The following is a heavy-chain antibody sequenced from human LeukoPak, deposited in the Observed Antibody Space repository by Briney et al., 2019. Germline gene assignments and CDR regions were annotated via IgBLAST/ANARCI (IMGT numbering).Heavy chain of an antibody. Sequence: ASVKVSCTASGYTFTSYDINWVRQATGQGLEWMGWMNPNSGNTGYAQKFQGRVTKTRNTSISTAYMELSSLRSEDTAVYYCARVGSGSYLPDYWGQGTLVTVSS. J-gene: IGHJ4*02. V-gene: IGHV1-8*01. CDR3: ARVGSGSYLPDY. CDR1: GYTFTSYD. D-gene: IGHD1-26*01. CDR2: MNPNSGNT.